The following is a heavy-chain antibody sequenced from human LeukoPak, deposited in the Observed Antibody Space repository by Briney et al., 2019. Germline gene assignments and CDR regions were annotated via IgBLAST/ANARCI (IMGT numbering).Heavy chain of an antibody. CDR3: ARDLDPGYCSGGSCYSGDGSGY. CDR1: GFSFSTLS. D-gene: IGHD2-15*01. V-gene: IGHV3-21*04. CDR2: ISTSSSYI. Sequence: AGGSLRLSCAASGFSFSTLSMNWVRQAPGKGLEWVSSISTSSSYIYYADSVKGRFTISRDNAKNSLYLQMNSLRAEDTALYYCARDLDPGYCSGGSCYSGDGSGYWGQGTLVTVSS. J-gene: IGHJ4*02.